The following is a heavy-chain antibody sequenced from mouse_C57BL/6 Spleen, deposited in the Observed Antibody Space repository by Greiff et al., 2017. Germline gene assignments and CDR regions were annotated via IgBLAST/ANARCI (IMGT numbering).Heavy chain of an antibody. J-gene: IGHJ2*01. CDR1: GYTFTNYW. CDR3: ARGLRRDVFDY. CDR2: IYPGGGYT. D-gene: IGHD2-2*01. Sequence: QVHVKQSGAELVRPGTSVKMSCKASGYTFTNYWIGWAKQRPGHGLEWIGDIYPGGGYTNYNEKFKGKATLTADKSSSTAYMQYSSLTSEDSAIYECARGLRRDVFDYWGQGTTLTVSS. V-gene: IGHV1-63*01.